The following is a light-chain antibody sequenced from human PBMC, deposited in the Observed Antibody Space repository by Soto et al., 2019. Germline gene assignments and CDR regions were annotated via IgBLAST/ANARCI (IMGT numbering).Light chain of an antibody. CDR2: DAS. V-gene: IGKV1-5*01. J-gene: IGKJ1*01. CDR3: QQYNGYSRT. CDR1: QSIGSS. Sequence: DIQMTQSPSTLSASVGDRVTITCRASQSIGSSLAWYQQKPGKAPNLLISDASSLERGVPSRFSGSGSGTEFNLTISRLKPDDFANYYCQQYNGYSRTFGQGTKV.